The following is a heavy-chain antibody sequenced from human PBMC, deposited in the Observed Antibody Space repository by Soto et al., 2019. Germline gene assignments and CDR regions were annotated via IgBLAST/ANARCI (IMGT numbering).Heavy chain of an antibody. D-gene: IGHD3-22*01. CDR2: LYYSGRL. CDR1: GGSVSSGNYY. CDR3: ARDPGYDSSGYFVDY. Sequence: SETLSLTCTVSGGSVSSGNYYWSWIRQPPGKGLEWIGYLYYSGRLNYNPSLRSRVTISPDTSKNQFSLKLSSVTAADTAVYYCARDPGYDSSGYFVDYWGQGIMGTVSS. V-gene: IGHV4-61*01. J-gene: IGHJ4*02.